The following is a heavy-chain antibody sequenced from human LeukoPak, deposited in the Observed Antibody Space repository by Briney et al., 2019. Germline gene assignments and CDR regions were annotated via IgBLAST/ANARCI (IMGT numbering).Heavy chain of an antibody. CDR2: IVVGSGNT. CDR1: GFTSTSSA. CDR3: AAVGCSSTSCSNWFDP. D-gene: IGHD2-2*01. V-gene: IGHV1-58*02. Sequence: GTSVKVSCKASGFTSTSSAMQWVRQARGQRLEWIGWIVVGSGNTNYAQKFQERVTITRDMSTSTAYMELSSLRSEDTAVYYCAAVGCSSTSCSNWFDPWGQGTLVTVSS. J-gene: IGHJ5*02.